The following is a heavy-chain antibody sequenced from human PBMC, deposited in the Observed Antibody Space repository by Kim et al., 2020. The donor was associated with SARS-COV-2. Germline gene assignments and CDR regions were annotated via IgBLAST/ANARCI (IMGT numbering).Heavy chain of an antibody. CDR3: NAAAGRDPGRGY. CDR1: GGSISSSSYY. D-gene: IGHD6-13*01. V-gene: IGHV4-39*01. J-gene: IGHJ4*02. CDR2: IYYSGST. Sequence: SETLSLTCTVSGGSISSSSYYWGWIRQPPGKGLEWIGSIYYSGSTYYNPSLKSRVTISVDTSKNQFSLKLSSVTAADTAVYYCNAAAGRDPGRGYWGQGTLVTVSS.